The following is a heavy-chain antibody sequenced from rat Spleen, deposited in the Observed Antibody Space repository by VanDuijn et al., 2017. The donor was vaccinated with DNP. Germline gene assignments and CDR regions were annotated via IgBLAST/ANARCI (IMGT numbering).Heavy chain of an antibody. V-gene: IGHV2-43*01. CDR1: GLSLTSYH. CDR2: IWTGGTT. J-gene: IGHJ4*01. Sequence: VQLKESGPGLVQPSQTLSLTCTVSGLSLTSYHISWVRQPPGKGLEWMGIIWTGGTTAYNSLLKSRLSITRDTSKSQVFLEMNSLQTEDTATYYCARVPNTYYVMDAWGQGASVTVSS. CDR3: ARVPNTYYVMDA. D-gene: IGHD3-8*01.